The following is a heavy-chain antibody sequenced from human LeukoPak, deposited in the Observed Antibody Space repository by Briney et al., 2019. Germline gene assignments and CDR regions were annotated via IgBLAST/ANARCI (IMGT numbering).Heavy chain of an antibody. V-gene: IGHV4-30-2*01. CDR1: GGSISSGGYS. D-gene: IGHD2-15*01. J-gene: IGHJ3*02. Sequence: PSETLSLTCAVSGGSISSGGYSWSWIRQPPGKGLEWIGYIYHSGSTYYNPSLKSRVTISVDRSRNQFSLKLSSVTAADTAVYYCASGRGGVDAFDIWGQGTMVTVSS. CDR3: ASGRGGVDAFDI. CDR2: IYHSGST.